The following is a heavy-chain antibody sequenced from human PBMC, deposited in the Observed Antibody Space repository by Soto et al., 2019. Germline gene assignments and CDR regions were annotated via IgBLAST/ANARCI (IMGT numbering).Heavy chain of an antibody. D-gene: IGHD2-15*01. CDR3: TTDSTQTFCDGGPCYSLQTKIHDS. CDR1: GFTFNNGW. J-gene: IGHJ4*02. V-gene: IGHV3-15*01. Sequence: EVQLVESGGGLVKPGGSLRLSCAASGFTFNNGWMSWVRQAPGKGLEWIGRIKSIISGGTTDYSAPVQGRFTISRDDSKDTLYLQMNSLKTEDTAVYYCTTDSTQTFCDGGPCYSLQTKIHDSWGQGTLVTVSS. CDR2: IKSIISGGTT.